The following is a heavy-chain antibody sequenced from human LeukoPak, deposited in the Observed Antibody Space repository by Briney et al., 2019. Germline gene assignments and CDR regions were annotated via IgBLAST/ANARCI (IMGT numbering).Heavy chain of an antibody. Sequence: GGSLRLSCAASGFTFSNAWMSWVRQAPGKGLEWGGRIKSKTDGGTTDYAAPVRGRFTISRDDSKNTLYLQMNSLKTEDTAVYYCTTDQILLWFGESYYYGMDVWGKGTTVTVSS. J-gene: IGHJ6*04. D-gene: IGHD3-10*01. V-gene: IGHV3-15*01. CDR2: IKSKTDGGTT. CDR3: TTDQILLWFGESYYYGMDV. CDR1: GFTFSNAW.